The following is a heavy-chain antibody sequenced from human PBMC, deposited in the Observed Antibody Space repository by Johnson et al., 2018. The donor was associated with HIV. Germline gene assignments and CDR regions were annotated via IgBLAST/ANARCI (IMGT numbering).Heavy chain of an antibody. V-gene: IGHV3-30*04. CDR1: GFTFSSYA. CDR2: ISYDGSNK. Sequence: VQVVESGGGVVQPGRSLRLSCAASGFTFSSYAMHWVRQAPGKGLEWVAVISYDGSNKYYADSVKGRFTISRDNSKNTLYLQMNGLRAEYTAVSSYLSHSDAFDIWGQGTMVTVSS. CDR3: LSHSDAFDI. J-gene: IGHJ3*02.